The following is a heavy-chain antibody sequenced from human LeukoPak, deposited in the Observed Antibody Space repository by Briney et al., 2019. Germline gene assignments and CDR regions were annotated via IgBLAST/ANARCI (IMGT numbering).Heavy chain of an antibody. CDR3: ARDLSPAWFDP. J-gene: IGHJ5*02. Sequence: GGSLRLSCAASGLSFSTYAMSWVRQAPGKGLEWVSGISGSGDSTYFAGSVKGRFTISKDNSKNTLYLQMNSLRAEDTAVYYCARDLSPAWFDPWGQGTLVSVSS. CDR2: ISGSGDST. V-gene: IGHV3-23*01. CDR1: GLSFSTYA. D-gene: IGHD2/OR15-2a*01.